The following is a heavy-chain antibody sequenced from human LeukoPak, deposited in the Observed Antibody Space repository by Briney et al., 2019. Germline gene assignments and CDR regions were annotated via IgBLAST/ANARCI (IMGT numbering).Heavy chain of an antibody. D-gene: IGHD6-19*01. CDR2: ISYDGSNK. Sequence: GGSLRLSCAASGFTFSSYSMNWVRQAPGKGLEWVAVISYDGSNKYYADSVKGRFTISRDNSKNTLYLQMNSLRAEDTAVYYCARAVAGTLSWFDPWGQGTLVTVSS. CDR1: GFTFSSYS. CDR3: ARAVAGTLSWFDP. J-gene: IGHJ5*02. V-gene: IGHV3-30*03.